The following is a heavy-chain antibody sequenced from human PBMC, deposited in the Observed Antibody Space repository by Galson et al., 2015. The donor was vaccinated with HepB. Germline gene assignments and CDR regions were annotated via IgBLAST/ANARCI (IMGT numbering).Heavy chain of an antibody. CDR2: ILYDGSNK. CDR3: ANPFTGSGSCYALFDY. V-gene: IGHV3-30*18. D-gene: IGHD3-10*01. J-gene: IGHJ4*02. CDR1: GFTFSSYG. Sequence: SLRLSCAASGFTFSSYGMHWVRQAPGKGLEWVAVILYDGSNKYYADSVKGRFTISRDNSKNTLYLQMNSLRAEDTAEYYCANPFTGSGSCYALFDYWGQGTLVTVSS.